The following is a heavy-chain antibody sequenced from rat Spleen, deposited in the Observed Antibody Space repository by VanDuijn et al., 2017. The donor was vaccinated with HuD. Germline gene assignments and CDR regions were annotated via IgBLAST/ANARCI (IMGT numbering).Heavy chain of an antibody. CDR1: GYSITSGYG. J-gene: IGHJ4*01. V-gene: IGHV3-3*01. Sequence: EVQLQESGPGLVKPSQSLSLTCSVTGYSITSGYGWNWIRKFPGNKLEWMGYINSEGSTNYNPPLKSQISITRDTSKNQFFLQVNSVTTEDTATYYCAKTTVAYYYVMDAWGQGASVTVSS. CDR3: AKTTVAYYYVMDA. CDR2: INSEGST. D-gene: IGHD1-3*01.